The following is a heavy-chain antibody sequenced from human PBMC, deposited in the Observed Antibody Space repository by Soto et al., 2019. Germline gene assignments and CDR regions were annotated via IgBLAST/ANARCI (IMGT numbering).Heavy chain of an antibody. Sequence: PGESLKISCKGSGYNFTTFWIGWVRQMPGKGLEWMVIIYPGDSETKYSPDFEGQVTISADRSTNTAYLEWRSLRASDTAMYYCARLGFPGAIYFDSWGPGTLVTVST. CDR3: ARLGFPGAIYFDS. CDR1: GYNFTTFW. J-gene: IGHJ4*02. V-gene: IGHV5-51*01. CDR2: IYPGDSET.